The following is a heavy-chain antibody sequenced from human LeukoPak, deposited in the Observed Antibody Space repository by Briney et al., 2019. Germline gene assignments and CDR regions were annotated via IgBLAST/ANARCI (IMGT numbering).Heavy chain of an antibody. J-gene: IGHJ5*02. Sequence: PSETLSLTCTVSGGSISSGSYYWSWIRQPAGKGLEWIGRIYTSGSTNYNPSLKSRVTISVDTSKNQFALKLSSVTAADTAVYYCARDRVTPYPNWFDPWGQGTLVTVSS. CDR1: GGSISSGSYY. D-gene: IGHD5-18*01. CDR2: IYTSGST. CDR3: ARDRVTPYPNWFDP. V-gene: IGHV4-61*02.